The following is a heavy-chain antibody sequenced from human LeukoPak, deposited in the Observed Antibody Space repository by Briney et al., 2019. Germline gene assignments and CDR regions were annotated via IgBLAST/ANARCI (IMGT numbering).Heavy chain of an antibody. CDR2: IKQDGSEK. D-gene: IGHD1-1*01. Sequence: GGSLRLSCAASGLTFSSYWMSWVRQAPGKGLEWVANIKQDGSEKYYVDSVKGRFTISRDNAKNSLYLQMNSLRAEDTAVYYCAREAPYLIRQQLVRLLDFWGQGTLATVSS. CDR3: AREAPYLIRQQLVRLLDF. CDR1: GLTFSSYW. V-gene: IGHV3-7*01. J-gene: IGHJ4*02.